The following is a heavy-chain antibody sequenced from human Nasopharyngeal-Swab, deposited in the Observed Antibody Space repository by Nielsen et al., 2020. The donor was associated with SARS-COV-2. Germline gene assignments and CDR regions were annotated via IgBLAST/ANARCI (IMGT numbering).Heavy chain of an antibody. CDR3: ARDPPPYSSSWYSAYYYYGMDV. J-gene: IGHJ6*02. CDR1: GFTFSSYS. V-gene: IGHV3-21*01. Sequence: GESLKISCAASGFTFSSYSMNWVRQAPGKGLEWVSSISSSSSYIYYADSVKGRFTISRDNAKNSLYLQMNSLRAEDTAVYYCARDPPPYSSSWYSAYYYYGMDVWGQGTTVTASS. CDR2: ISSSSSYI. D-gene: IGHD6-13*01.